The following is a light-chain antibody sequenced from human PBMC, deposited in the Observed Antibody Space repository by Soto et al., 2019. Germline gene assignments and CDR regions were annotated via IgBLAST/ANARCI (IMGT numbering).Light chain of an antibody. Sequence: EIVLTQSPGTLSLSPGERATLSCRASQSVPSKYLAWYQQKPGQAPRLLIFGASNRATGIPDKFSGGGSGTDFTLTISRLEPEDFAVYYCQQCGSSPRTFGQGTKVDIK. CDR3: QQCGSSPRT. CDR1: QSVPSKY. V-gene: IGKV3-20*01. CDR2: GAS. J-gene: IGKJ1*01.